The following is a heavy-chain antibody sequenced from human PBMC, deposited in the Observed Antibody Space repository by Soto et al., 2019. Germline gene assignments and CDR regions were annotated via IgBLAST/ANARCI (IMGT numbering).Heavy chain of an antibody. D-gene: IGHD3-10*01. CDR3: ARLPQLLWFGALTSPAYYFNY. CDR2: IYSGDSDT. CDR1: GYSSSTYW. J-gene: IGHJ4*02. V-gene: IGHV5-51*01. Sequence: GESLKISCTGSGYSSSTYWIAWVRQMPGKGLEWMGIIYSGDSDTRYSPPFQGQVTISADASTKTAYLQWSSLKAADTAIYYCARLPQLLWFGALTSPAYYFNYWGPGTLVTVSS.